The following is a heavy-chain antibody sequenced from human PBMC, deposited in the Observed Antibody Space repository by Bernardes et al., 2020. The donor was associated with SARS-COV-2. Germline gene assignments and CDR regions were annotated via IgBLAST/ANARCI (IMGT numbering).Heavy chain of an antibody. CDR3: ARGDCSGGSCHMGWFDP. V-gene: IGHV3-23*01. CDR2: ISGSGGST. J-gene: IGHJ5*02. CDR1: GFTFSSNA. Sequence: GGSLRLSCAASGFTFSSNAMSWVRQAPRKGLEWVSAISGSGGSTYYADSVKGRFTISRDNSKNTLYLQMNSLRGEDTALYYCARGDCSGGSCHMGWFDPWGQGTLVTVSS. D-gene: IGHD2-15*01.